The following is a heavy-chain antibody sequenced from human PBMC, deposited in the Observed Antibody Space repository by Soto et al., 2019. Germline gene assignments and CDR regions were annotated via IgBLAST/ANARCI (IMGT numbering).Heavy chain of an antibody. CDR3: ARDGRGAFDI. CDR1: GFTFSSYD. CDR2: IGTAGDT. Sequence: EVQLVESGGGLVQPEGSLRLSCAASGFTFSSYDMRWVRQATGKGLEWVSAIGTAGDTYYPGSVKGRFTISRENAKNSLYLQMNSLRAGDTAVYYCARDGRGAFDIWGQGTMVTVSS. V-gene: IGHV3-13*01. J-gene: IGHJ3*02.